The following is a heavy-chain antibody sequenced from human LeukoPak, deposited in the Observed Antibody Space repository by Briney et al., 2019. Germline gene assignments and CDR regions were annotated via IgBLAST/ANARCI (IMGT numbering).Heavy chain of an antibody. J-gene: IGHJ4*02. D-gene: IGHD3-10*01. CDR1: GFTVSSNY. CDR2: INGDESIT. Sequence: PGGSLRLSCAASGFTVSSNYMSWVRQAPGKGLEWVSRINGDESITTSADSVKGRFTISRDNAKNTVYLQMNSLRAEDTAVYYCAKDRGDTSFDYWGQGTLVTVSS. CDR3: AKDRGDTSFDY. V-gene: IGHV3-74*01.